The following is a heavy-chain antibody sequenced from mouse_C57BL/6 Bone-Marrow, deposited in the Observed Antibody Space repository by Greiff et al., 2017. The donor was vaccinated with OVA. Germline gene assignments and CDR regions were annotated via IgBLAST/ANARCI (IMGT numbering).Heavy chain of an antibody. J-gene: IGHJ1*03. CDR2: ISDGGSYT. Sequence: EVKLVESGGGLVKPGGSLKLSCAASGFTFSSYAMSWVRQTPEKRLEWVATISDGGSYTYYPDNVKGRFTISRDNAKNNLYLQMSHLKSEDTAMYYCAREGIWLRYWYFDVWGTGTTVTVSS. D-gene: IGHD2-2*01. V-gene: IGHV5-4*01. CDR1: GFTFSSYA. CDR3: AREGIWLRYWYFDV.